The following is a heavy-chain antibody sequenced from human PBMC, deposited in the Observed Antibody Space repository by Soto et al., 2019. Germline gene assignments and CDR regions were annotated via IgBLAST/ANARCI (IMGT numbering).Heavy chain of an antibody. CDR3: AKTLSYGDTGGWFDP. J-gene: IGHJ5*02. Sequence: SVKVSCKASGGTFSSYAISWVRQAPGQGLEWMGGIIPIFGTANYAQKFQGRVTITADESTSTAYMELSSLRSEDTAVYYCAKTLSYGDTGGWFDPWGQGTLVTVSS. CDR2: IIPIFGTA. CDR1: GGTFSSYA. D-gene: IGHD4-17*01. V-gene: IGHV1-69*13.